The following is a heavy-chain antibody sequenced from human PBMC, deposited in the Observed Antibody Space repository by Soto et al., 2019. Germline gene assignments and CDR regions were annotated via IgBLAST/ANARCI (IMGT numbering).Heavy chain of an antibody. V-gene: IGHV3-23*01. CDR2: ISGSGGST. D-gene: IGHD2-15*01. CDR3: AKRKGSYCSGGSCSTPIGY. J-gene: IGHJ4*02. CDR1: GFTFSSYA. Sequence: PGGSLRLSCAASGFTFSSYAMSWVRQAPGKGLEWVSAISGSGGSTYYADSVKGRFTISRDNSKNTLYLQMNSLRAEDTAVYYCAKRKGSYCSGGSCSTPIGYWGQGTLVTVSS.